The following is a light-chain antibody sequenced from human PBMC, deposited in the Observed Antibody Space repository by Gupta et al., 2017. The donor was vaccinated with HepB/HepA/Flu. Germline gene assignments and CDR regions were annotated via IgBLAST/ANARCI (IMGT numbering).Light chain of an antibody. CDR2: SAS. J-gene: IGKJ2*04. V-gene: IGKV1-9*01. Sequence: DIQLTQSPSFLSASVGDRVTITCRASQGISSYLAWFQQKSGKAPKLLIYSASTLQSGVPSRFSGSGSGTEFTLTISNLQPEDFATYYCQQFNSYPRSFGQGTKLEIK. CDR3: QQFNSYPRS. CDR1: QGISSY.